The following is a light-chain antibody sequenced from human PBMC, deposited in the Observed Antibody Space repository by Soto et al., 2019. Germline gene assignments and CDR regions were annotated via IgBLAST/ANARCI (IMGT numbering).Light chain of an antibody. Sequence: QAVVTQPPSTSGTPGQRVTISCSGSTSNIGSSFVYWYQQFPGMAPKLLIFGNNQRPSGVPARFSGSKSGASASLAISGLRSDDEADYYCAAWDDSLSVVVFGGGTKLTVL. CDR2: GNN. J-gene: IGLJ2*01. CDR1: TSNIGSSF. V-gene: IGLV1-47*01. CDR3: AAWDDSLSVVV.